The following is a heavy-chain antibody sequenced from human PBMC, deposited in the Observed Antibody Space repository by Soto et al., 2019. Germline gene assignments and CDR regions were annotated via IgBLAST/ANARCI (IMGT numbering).Heavy chain of an antibody. Sequence: GASVKVSCKASGYTFTSYYMHWVRQAPGQGLEWMGIINPSGGSTSYAQKFQGRVTMTRDTSTSTVYMELSSLRSEDTAVYYCARDVTIYGDTGTWGWYYYGMDVWGKGTTVTVSS. CDR1: GYTFTSYY. D-gene: IGHD4-17*01. J-gene: IGHJ6*04. CDR2: INPSGGST. V-gene: IGHV1-46*01. CDR3: ARDVTIYGDTGTWGWYYYGMDV.